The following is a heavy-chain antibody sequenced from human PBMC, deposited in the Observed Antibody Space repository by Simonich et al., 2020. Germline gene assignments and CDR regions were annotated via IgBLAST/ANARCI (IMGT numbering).Heavy chain of an antibody. V-gene: IGHV4-39*01. J-gene: IGHJ2*01. CDR3: ARHKGYCSGGSCYSHWYFDL. CDR2: IFYRRTT. D-gene: IGHD2-15*01. Sequence: QLQLQESGPGLVKPSETLSLTCTVSGGSISSSSYYWGWNRQPQGKGLEWIGRIFYRRTTNHTPTLKSRGTISVDTSKNQFARKLSSVTAADTAVYYCARHKGYCSGGSCYSHWYFDLWGRGTLVTVSS. CDR1: GGSISSSSYY.